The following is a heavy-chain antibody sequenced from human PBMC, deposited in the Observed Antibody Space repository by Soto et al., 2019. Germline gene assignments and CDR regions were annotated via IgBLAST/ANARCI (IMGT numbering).Heavy chain of an antibody. CDR3: ATSQKGYNWNYFDH. D-gene: IGHD1-20*01. Sequence: SETLSLTCAVYGGSFSGYYWSWIRQPPGKGLEWIGEINHSGSTNYNPSLKSRVTISVDTSKNQFSLKLSAVTAADTAVYYCATSQKGYNWNYFDHWGQGALVTVSS. V-gene: IGHV4-34*01. CDR1: GGSFSGYY. J-gene: IGHJ4*02. CDR2: INHSGST.